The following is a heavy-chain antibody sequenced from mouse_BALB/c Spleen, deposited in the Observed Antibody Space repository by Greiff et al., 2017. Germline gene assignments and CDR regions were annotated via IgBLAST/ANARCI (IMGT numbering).Heavy chain of an antibody. Sequence: VQLQQSGAELVRPGTSVKVSCKASGYAFTNYLIEWVKQRPGQGLEWIGVINPGSGGTNYNEKFKGKATLTADKSSSTAYMQLSSLTSDDSAVYFCARAGDAYWGQGTLVTVSA. CDR1: GYAFTNYL. V-gene: IGHV1-54*01. CDR3: ARAGDAY. J-gene: IGHJ3*01. CDR2: INPGSGGT.